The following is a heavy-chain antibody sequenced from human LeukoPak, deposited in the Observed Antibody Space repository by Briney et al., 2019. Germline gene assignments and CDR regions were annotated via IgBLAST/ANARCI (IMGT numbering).Heavy chain of an antibody. D-gene: IGHD3-22*01. J-gene: IGHJ3*01. CDR3: ARGSGYGLFDV. Sequence: PGGSLRLSCAASGFTFSGYWMHWVRQAPGKGLVWVSRINTDGSTTSYADSVKGRLTISRDNAKNTLYLQMNSLGAEDTAVYYCARGSGYGLFDVWGQGTMVTVSS. CDR2: INTDGSTT. CDR1: GFTFSGYW. V-gene: IGHV3-74*01.